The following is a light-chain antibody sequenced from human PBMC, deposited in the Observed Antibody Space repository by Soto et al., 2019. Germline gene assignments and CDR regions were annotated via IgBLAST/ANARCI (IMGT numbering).Light chain of an antibody. V-gene: IGKV3-15*01. CDR2: GAS. Sequence: EIVMTQSPATLSVSPGERATLSCRASQSVSSNLAWYQQKPGQAPRLLIYGASTRAPGTPARFSGSGSGTEFTLTISSLQSEDFTVYSCLQYHNLWAFGQGTKVDIK. J-gene: IGKJ1*01. CDR1: QSVSSN. CDR3: LQYHNLWA.